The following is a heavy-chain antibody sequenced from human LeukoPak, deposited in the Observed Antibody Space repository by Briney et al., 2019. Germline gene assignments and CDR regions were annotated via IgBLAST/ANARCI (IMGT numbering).Heavy chain of an antibody. Sequence: ASVKVSCKASGYTFTSYGISWVRQAPGQGLEWMGWISAYNGNTKYAQKLQDRVTMTTGTSTTTAYMEVRSLTSDDTAVYYCARGSAMAQKQLVRHFDSWGQGTLVIVSS. CDR1: GYTFTSYG. CDR2: ISAYNGNT. J-gene: IGHJ4*02. V-gene: IGHV1-18*01. D-gene: IGHD6-6*01. CDR3: ARGSAMAQKQLVRHFDS.